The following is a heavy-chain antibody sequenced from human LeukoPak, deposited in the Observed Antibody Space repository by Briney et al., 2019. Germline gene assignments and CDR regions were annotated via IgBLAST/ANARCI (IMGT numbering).Heavy chain of an antibody. CDR3: TRARTVLTGLFDY. J-gene: IGHJ4*02. CDR1: GGSISSYY. Sequence: SETLSLTCTVSGGSISSYYWSWIRQPAGKGLEWIGRIYTSGSTYYNPSLKSRVTISVDTSKNQFSLKLSSVTAADTAVYYCTRARTVLTGLFDYWGQGTLVTVSS. CDR2: IYTSGST. V-gene: IGHV4-4*07. D-gene: IGHD1-14*01.